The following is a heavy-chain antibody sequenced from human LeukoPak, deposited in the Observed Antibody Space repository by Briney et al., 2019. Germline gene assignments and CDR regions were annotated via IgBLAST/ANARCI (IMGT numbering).Heavy chain of an antibody. CDR3: ARSSGCPYYIDH. Sequence: PSQTLSPTRTVASGSISTYYWSWIRQPPGERLEWIGFIHYTGRTTNNPSLKGRVTISVDTSKNQCSLKLNSVTAADTAVYYCARSSGCPYYIDHWGQGTLVTVSS. D-gene: IGHD3-22*01. V-gene: IGHV4-59*01. CDR2: IHYTGRT. CDR1: SGSISTYY. J-gene: IGHJ4*02.